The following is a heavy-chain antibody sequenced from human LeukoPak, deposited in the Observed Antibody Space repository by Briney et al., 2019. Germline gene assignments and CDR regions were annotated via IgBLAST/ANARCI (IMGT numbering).Heavy chain of an antibody. V-gene: IGHV3-48*02. CDR2: ISTSSSTT. Sequence: GGSLRLSCAASGFTFSSYSMNCVRQAPGKGLEWVSHISTSSSTTYYGDSVKGRFTISRDNAKNSLYLQMNSLRDEDTAVYYCARDIANHWNPKRGYYFDHWGQGTLVIVSS. CDR1: GFTFSSYS. CDR3: ARDIANHWNPKRGYYFDH. J-gene: IGHJ4*02. D-gene: IGHD1-1*01.